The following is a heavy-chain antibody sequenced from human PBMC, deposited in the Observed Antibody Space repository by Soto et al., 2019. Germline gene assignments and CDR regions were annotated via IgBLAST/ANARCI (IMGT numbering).Heavy chain of an antibody. CDR3: ARDLAAAAY. CDR1: GYVFTNYY. Sequence: GASVKVSCKASGYVFTNYYLHSVRQAPGQGLEWMAIINPLPTSGSTNYAQRFQGRVTVTRDTSTSTVYLELSSLRSDDTAVYYCARDLAAAAYWGQGTLVTVSS. J-gene: IGHJ4*02. D-gene: IGHD6-13*01. CDR2: INPLPTSGST. V-gene: IGHV1-46*01.